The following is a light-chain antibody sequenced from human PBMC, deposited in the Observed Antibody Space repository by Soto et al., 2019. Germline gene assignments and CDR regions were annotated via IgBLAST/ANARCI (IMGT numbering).Light chain of an antibody. CDR3: QQYNNWPPWT. Sequence: EIVMTQAPGTLSVSPGERATLSWSASQSVSSNLAWYQQKPGQAPRLLIYGASTRATGIPARFSGSGSGTEFTLTISSLQSEDYAIYYCQQYNNWPPWTFGQGTKVDIK. CDR1: QSVSSN. J-gene: IGKJ1*01. CDR2: GAS. V-gene: IGKV3-15*01.